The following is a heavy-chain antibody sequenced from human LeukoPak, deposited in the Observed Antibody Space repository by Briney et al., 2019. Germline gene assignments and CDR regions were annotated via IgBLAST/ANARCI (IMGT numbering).Heavy chain of an antibody. V-gene: IGHV3-23*01. J-gene: IGHJ4*02. CDR3: AKERTIDY. D-gene: IGHD3/OR15-3a*01. Sequence: PGGSLRLSCAASGFTFSTYAMSWVRQAPGKGLEWVSAISVSGGSTYYADSVKGRFTISRDNSKNTLYLQMNSLRADDTAVDYWAKERTIDYWGQGALVTVSS. CDR1: GFTFSTYA. CDR2: ISVSGGST.